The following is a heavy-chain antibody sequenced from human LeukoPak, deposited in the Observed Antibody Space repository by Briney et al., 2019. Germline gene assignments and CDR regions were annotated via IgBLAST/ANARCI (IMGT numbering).Heavy chain of an antibody. CDR1: GFTLSSYW. D-gene: IGHD6-13*01. V-gene: IGHV3-74*01. CDR2: INSDGSST. Sequence: RGSLTLSCAASGFTLSSYWMHWVRQPPGKGLVWVSRINSDGSSTSYADSVKGRFPISRENAKNTLYLQMNSLRAEDTAVYYCARVGAPYSITYYYYMDVWGKGTTVTVSS. CDR3: ARVGAPYSITYYYYMDV. J-gene: IGHJ6*03.